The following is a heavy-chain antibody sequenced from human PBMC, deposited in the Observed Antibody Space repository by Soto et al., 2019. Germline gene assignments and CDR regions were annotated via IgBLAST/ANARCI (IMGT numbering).Heavy chain of an antibody. Sequence: SETLSLTCTVSGVSISSYYWSWIRQPPGKGLEWIGYIFYSGITKYKPSLKSRVTISVDMSENQSSLKLNSVTAADTAVYYCAKLGVAGSSWFDPWGQGTLVTVSS. D-gene: IGHD6-19*01. CDR1: GVSISSYY. CDR3: AKLGVAGSSWFDP. CDR2: IFYSGIT. J-gene: IGHJ5*02. V-gene: IGHV4-59*01.